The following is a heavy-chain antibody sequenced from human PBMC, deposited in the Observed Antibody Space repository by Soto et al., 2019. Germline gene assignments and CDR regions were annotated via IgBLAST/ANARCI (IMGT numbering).Heavy chain of an antibody. V-gene: IGHV4-34*09. CDR2: INHSGST. D-gene: IGHD4-17*01. J-gene: IGHJ4*02. CDR1: GGSFSGYY. Sequence: PSETLSLTCAVYGGSFSGYYWSGIRQPPGKGLEWIGEINHSGSTNYNPSLKSRVTISVDTSKNQFSLKLSSVTAADTAVYYCAATNYGDWPSSSPYYFDYWGQGTLVTVSS. CDR3: AATNYGDWPSSSPYYFDY.